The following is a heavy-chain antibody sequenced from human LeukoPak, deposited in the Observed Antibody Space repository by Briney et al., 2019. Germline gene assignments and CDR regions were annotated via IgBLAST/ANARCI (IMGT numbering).Heavy chain of an antibody. CDR2: IHSSGKT. J-gene: IGHJ2*01. V-gene: IGHV3-53*01. D-gene: IGHD1-1*01. CDR3: GRIGSRGWNGNDYWYFDL. CDR1: GLTVRSNY. Sequence: PGGSLRLSCTASGLTVRSNYMIWVRQAPGKGPEWVAIIHSSGKTQYADSAKGRFTISRDNFMNTLDLQMNSLRVEDTAIYSCGRIGSRGWNGNDYWYFDLWGRGTPVSVSS.